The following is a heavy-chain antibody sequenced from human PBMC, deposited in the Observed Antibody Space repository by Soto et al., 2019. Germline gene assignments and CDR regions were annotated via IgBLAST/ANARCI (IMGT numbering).Heavy chain of an antibody. CDR1: GYTFTSYD. CDR3: ARFNTLGYCSGGSCYYYYYGMDV. Sequence: ASVKVSCKASGYTFTSYDINWVRQATGQGLEWMGWMNPNSGNTGYAQKFQGRVTMTRNTSISTAYMELSSLRSEDTAVYYCARFNTLGYCSGGSCYYYYYGMDVWGQGTPVTVSS. V-gene: IGHV1-8*01. CDR2: MNPNSGNT. J-gene: IGHJ6*02. D-gene: IGHD2-15*01.